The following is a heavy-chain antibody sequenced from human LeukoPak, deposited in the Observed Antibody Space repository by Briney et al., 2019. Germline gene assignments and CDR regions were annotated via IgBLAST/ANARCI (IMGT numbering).Heavy chain of an antibody. J-gene: IGHJ4*02. D-gene: IGHD3-16*01. V-gene: IGHV3-23*01. CDR2: ISGSGGST. CDR3: AKALYGEPIIDY. CDR1: GFTLSDDW. Sequence: GGSLRLSCVVSGFTLSDDWMRWVRQAPGKGLEWVSAISGSGGSTYYADSVKGRFTISRDNSKNTLYLQMNSLRAEDTAVYYCAKALYGEPIIDYWGQGTLVTVSS.